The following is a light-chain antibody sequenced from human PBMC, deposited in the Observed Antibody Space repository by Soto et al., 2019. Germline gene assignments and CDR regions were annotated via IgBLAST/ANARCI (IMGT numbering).Light chain of an antibody. Sequence: EIVLTQSPATLSLSPGERATLSCRASQSVSIYLAWYQQKPGQAPRLLIYDASNRATGIPARFSGSGSGTDFTLTISSLEPEDFAVYYCQQRSNWSGFTFGPGTKVDIK. CDR1: QSVSIY. CDR3: QQRSNWSGFT. CDR2: DAS. J-gene: IGKJ3*01. V-gene: IGKV3-11*01.